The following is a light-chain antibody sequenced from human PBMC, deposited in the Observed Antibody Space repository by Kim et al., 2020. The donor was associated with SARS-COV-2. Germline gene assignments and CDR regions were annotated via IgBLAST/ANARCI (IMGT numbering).Light chain of an antibody. CDR1: QSVSSD. CDR3: QQYNNWPPIT. J-gene: IGKJ5*01. CDR2: GAS. V-gene: IGKV3-15*01. Sequence: YPGERVTLSCRASQSVSSDLAWYQDKPGQAPRLLIYGASTRATGIPARFSGSGSGTDFTLTISSLQSEDFAIYYCQQYNNWPPITFGQGTRLEIK.